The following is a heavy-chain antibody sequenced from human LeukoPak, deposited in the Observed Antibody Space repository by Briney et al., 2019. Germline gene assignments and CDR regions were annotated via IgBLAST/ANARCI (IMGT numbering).Heavy chain of an antibody. J-gene: IGHJ4*02. V-gene: IGHV1-2*02. CDR3: ARVSTAWVQLWLLSY. Sequence: ASVKVSCKASGYTFTGYYMHWVRHAPGQGLEWMGWINPNSGGTNYAQKFQGRVTMTRDTSISTAYMELSRLRSDDTAVYYCARVSTAWVQLWLLSYWGQGTLVTVSS. CDR2: INPNSGGT. D-gene: IGHD5-18*01. CDR1: GYTFTGYY.